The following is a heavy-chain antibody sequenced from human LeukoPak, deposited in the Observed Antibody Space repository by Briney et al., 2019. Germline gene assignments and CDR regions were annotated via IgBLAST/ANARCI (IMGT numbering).Heavy chain of an antibody. CDR2: ISYDGSNK. V-gene: IGHV3-30-3*01. Sequence: PGKSLRLSCAASGFTFSSYAMHWVRQAPGKGLEWVAVISYDGSNKYYADSVKGRFTISRDNSKNTLYLQMSSLRAEDTAVYYCARDLYYYDSSGIFDYWGQGTLVTVSS. J-gene: IGHJ4*02. D-gene: IGHD3-22*01. CDR3: ARDLYYYDSSGIFDY. CDR1: GFTFSSYA.